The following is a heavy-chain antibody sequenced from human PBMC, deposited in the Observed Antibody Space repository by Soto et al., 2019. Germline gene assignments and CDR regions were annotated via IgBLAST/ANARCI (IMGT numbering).Heavy chain of an antibody. J-gene: IGHJ6*03. CDR2: IYNSGST. CDR1: SGSISSSNW. Sequence: QVQLQESGPGLVKPSGTLSLTCAVSSGSISSSNWWSWVRQPPGKGLEWIGEIYNSGSTNYNPSLKSRVTISVDKSKNQFSLKLSSVTAADTAVYYCARVPLTGYYYYMDVWGKGTTVTVSS. V-gene: IGHV4-4*02. CDR3: ARVPLTGYYYYMDV.